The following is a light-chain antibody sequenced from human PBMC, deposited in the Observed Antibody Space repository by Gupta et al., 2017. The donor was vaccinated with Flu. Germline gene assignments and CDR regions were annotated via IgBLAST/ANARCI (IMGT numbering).Light chain of an antibody. CDR1: QGISKY. CDR3: QKYNRDPLI. V-gene: IGKV1-27*01. CDR2: GAS. Sequence: DIQMTQSPSSLSASVGDRLTITCRASQGISKYLAWYQQKTGKAPKLLSYGASTLQSGVPTRFSGSGSGTDFTLTISSLQTEDVATYYCQKYNRDPLIFGPGTKVEIK. J-gene: IGKJ3*01.